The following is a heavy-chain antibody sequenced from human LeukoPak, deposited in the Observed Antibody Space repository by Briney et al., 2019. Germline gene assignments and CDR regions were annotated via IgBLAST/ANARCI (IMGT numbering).Heavy chain of an antibody. CDR3: ARGFSGWYPRLFDW. Sequence: PSETLSLTCTVSGGSISSYYWSWVRQPPGKGLEWIGYIYYSGSTNYNPSLKSRVTISVDTSKNQFSLKLSSVTAADTAVYYCARGFSGWYPRLFDWWGQGTLVTVSS. J-gene: IGHJ4*02. CDR1: GGSISSYY. V-gene: IGHV4-59*01. CDR2: IYYSGST. D-gene: IGHD6-19*01.